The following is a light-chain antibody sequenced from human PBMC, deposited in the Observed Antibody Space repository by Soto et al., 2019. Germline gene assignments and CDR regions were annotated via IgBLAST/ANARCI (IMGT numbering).Light chain of an antibody. CDR2: NAS. J-gene: IGKJ1*01. CDR1: QGFSSW. Sequence: EIRLTQCPSTLSASVGDRVTITCRASQGFSSWLAWCQAKPGKAPKLLIYNASSLESGAQSMFSGSGSGTAFTITIRRLQPDDVATYYSRQYHRYSAKFRQGTKV. CDR3: RQYHRYSAK. V-gene: IGKV1-5*03.